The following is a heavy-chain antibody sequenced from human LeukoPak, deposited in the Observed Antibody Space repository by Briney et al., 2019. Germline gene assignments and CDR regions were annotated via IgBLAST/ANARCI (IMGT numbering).Heavy chain of an antibody. J-gene: IGHJ6*02. V-gene: IGHV1-18*01. Sequence: ASVKVSCMASGYTFTSYGICWVRPAPGQGLEWVGWISAYNGNTNYAQKLQGRVTMTTDTSTSTAYMELRSLRSDDTAVYYCARNSGSSYFYYAMDVWGQGTTVTVSS. CDR1: GYTFTSYG. CDR3: ARNSGSSYFYYAMDV. CDR2: ISAYNGNT. D-gene: IGHD3-10*01.